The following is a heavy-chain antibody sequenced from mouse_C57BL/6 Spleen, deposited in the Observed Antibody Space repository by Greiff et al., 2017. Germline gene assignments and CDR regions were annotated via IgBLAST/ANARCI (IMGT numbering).Heavy chain of an antibody. CDR3: ATYGNYPYAMDY. CDR1: GFTFSDYG. J-gene: IGHJ4*01. D-gene: IGHD2-1*01. Sequence: EVKLVESGGGLVKPGGSLTLSCAASGFTFSDYGMHWVRQAPEKGLEWVAYISSGSSTIYYADTVKGRFTISRDNAKNTLFLQMTSLRSEDTAMYYCATYGNYPYAMDYWGQGTSVTVSS. CDR2: ISSGSSTI. V-gene: IGHV5-17*01.